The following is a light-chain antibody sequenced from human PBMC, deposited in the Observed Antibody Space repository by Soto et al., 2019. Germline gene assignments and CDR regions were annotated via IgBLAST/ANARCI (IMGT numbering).Light chain of an antibody. CDR3: KSYAVGSTYV. CDR1: GSDIGYFNY. J-gene: IGLJ1*01. Sequence: QSALTQPASVSGSPGQSFTISCTGTGSDIGYFNYVSWYQQQPGKAPKLMIYEVDNRPSGVSIRFSGSKSGSTASLTISGLQAEDEADYYCKSYAVGSTYVFGTGTKVTVL. CDR2: EVD. V-gene: IGLV2-14*01.